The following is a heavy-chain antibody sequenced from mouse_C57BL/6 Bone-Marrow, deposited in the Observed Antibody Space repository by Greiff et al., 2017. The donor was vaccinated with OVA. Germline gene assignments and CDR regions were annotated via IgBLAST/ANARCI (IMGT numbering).Heavy chain of an antibody. Sequence: QVTLKESGPGILQPSQTLSLTCSFSGFSLRTSNMGIGWIRQPSGKGLEWLAHIWWNDDKYYNPSLKSRLTISKDTSNNQVFLKITSVDTADTATYYCALIASGWLLRDYAMDYWGQGTSVTVSS. J-gene: IGHJ4*01. CDR1: GFSLRTSNMG. CDR3: ALIASGWLLRDYAMDY. D-gene: IGHD2-3*01. CDR2: IWWNDDK. V-gene: IGHV8-5*01.